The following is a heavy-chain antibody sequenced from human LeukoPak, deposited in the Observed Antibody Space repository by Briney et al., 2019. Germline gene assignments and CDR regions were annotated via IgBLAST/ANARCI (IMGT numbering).Heavy chain of an antibody. CDR1: GFTFDDYA. V-gene: IGHV3-9*01. D-gene: IGHD3-10*01. CDR2: INWNSGVI. CDR3: AKDFKWFGEFPDAFDI. Sequence: GGSLRLSCAASGFTFDDYAMHWVRQTPGKGLEWVSGINWNSGVIGYADSVKGRFTISRDNAKNSLYLQMNSLRAEDTALYYCAKDFKWFGEFPDAFDIWGQGTMVSVSS. J-gene: IGHJ3*02.